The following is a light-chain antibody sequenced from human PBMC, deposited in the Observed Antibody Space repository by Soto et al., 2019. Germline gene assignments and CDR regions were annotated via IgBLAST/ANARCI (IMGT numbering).Light chain of an antibody. CDR3: QSYDSSLSGSEV. Sequence: QSVLTQPPAVSGAPGQRVTISCTGSSSNIGAGHDVHWYQPLPGTAPKLLIYGNSNRPSGVPDRFSGSKSGTSASLAITGLQAEDEADYYCQSYDSSLSGSEVFGTGTKVTVL. V-gene: IGLV1-40*01. J-gene: IGLJ1*01. CDR1: SSNIGAGHD. CDR2: GNS.